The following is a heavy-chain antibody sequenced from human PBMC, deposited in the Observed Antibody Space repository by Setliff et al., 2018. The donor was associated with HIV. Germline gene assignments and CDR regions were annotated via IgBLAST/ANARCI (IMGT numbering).Heavy chain of an antibody. Sequence: PSETLSLTCSVSADSVTNYSWEWIRQPPGRRLEWIGSVSTTDGATYNPSLQSRVSMSVDPSKKQVSLHLTSVTAADTAVYYCSRGSAAGTGLPPLDSWGQGILVTVS. CDR2: VSTTDGA. J-gene: IGHJ5*01. CDR1: ADSVTNYS. CDR3: SRGSAAGTGLPPLDS. D-gene: IGHD1-1*01. V-gene: IGHV4-4*08.